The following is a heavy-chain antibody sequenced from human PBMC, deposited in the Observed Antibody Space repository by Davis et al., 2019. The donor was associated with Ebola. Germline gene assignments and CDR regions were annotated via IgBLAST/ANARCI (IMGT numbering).Heavy chain of an antibody. CDR2: INPNSGGT. Sequence: ASVKVSCKASGYTFTGYYMHWVRQAPGQGLEWMGWINPNSGGTNYAQKFQGRVTMTRDTSNSTAYMELSRLRSDDTAVYYCARAGYSSSWFPKYYGMDVWGQGTTVTVSS. CDR1: GYTFTGYY. D-gene: IGHD6-13*01. V-gene: IGHV1-2*02. J-gene: IGHJ6*02. CDR3: ARAGYSSSWFPKYYGMDV.